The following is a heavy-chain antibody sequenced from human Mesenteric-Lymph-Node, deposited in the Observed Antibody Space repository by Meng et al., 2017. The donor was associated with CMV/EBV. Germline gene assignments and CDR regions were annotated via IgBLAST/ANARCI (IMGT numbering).Heavy chain of an antibody. Sequence: SVKVSCKASGGTFSSYAISWVRQAPGQGLEWMGGIIPIFGTANYAQKFQGRVTITTDESTSTAYMELSSLRSEDTAVYYCARWGDYGSNYYYGMDVWGQGTTVTVSS. CDR1: GGTFSSYA. CDR2: IIPIFGTA. D-gene: IGHD4-17*01. V-gene: IGHV1-69*05. J-gene: IGHJ6*02. CDR3: ARWGDYGSNYYYGMDV.